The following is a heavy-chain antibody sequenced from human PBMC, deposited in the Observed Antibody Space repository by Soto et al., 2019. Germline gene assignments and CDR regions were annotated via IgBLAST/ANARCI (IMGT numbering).Heavy chain of an antibody. D-gene: IGHD4-4*01. CDR2: ISSSGSTI. Sequence: QVQLVESGGGLVKPGGSLRLSCAASGFTFSDYSMSWIRQAPGKGLEWVSYISSSGSTIYYADSVKGRFTISRDNAKNSLYLQMNSLRAEDTAVYYCARDPTVSYRDYWYFDLWGRGTLVTVSS. CDR1: GFTFSDYS. J-gene: IGHJ2*01. V-gene: IGHV3-11*01. CDR3: ARDPTVSYRDYWYFDL.